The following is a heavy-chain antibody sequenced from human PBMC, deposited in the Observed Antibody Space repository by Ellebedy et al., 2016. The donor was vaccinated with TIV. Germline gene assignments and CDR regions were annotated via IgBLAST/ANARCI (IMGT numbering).Heavy chain of an antibody. Sequence: ASVKVSCXASGYTFTSYGISWVRQAPGQGLEWMGWISAYNGNTNYAQKLQGRVTITADKSTSTAYMELSSLRSEDTAVYYCARDMSLEPYNWNYGNVYYGMDVWGQGTTVTVSS. CDR1: GYTFTSYG. CDR3: ARDMSLEPYNWNYGNVYYGMDV. CDR2: ISAYNGNT. J-gene: IGHJ6*02. D-gene: IGHD1-7*01. V-gene: IGHV1-18*04.